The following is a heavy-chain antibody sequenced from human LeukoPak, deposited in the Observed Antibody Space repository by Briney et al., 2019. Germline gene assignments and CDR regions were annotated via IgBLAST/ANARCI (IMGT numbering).Heavy chain of an antibody. D-gene: IGHD2-15*01. J-gene: IGHJ4*02. CDR3: AKQRRIVVVAAPLDY. V-gene: IGHV3-23*01. Sequence: GGSLRLSCAASGFTFSSYGMSWVRQAPGKGLEWVSAISGSGGSTYYADSVKGRFTISRDNSKNTLYLQMNSLRAEDTAVYYCAKQRRIVVVAAPLDYWGQGTLVTVSS. CDR1: GFTFSSYG. CDR2: ISGSGGST.